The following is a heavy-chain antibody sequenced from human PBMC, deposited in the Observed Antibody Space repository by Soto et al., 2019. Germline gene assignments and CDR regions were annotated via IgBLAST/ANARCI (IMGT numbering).Heavy chain of an antibody. Sequence: EVQLVESGGGLVQPGGSLRLSCAASGFTVSTYWMHWVRQDPGKGLMWVSRISPDGSTTTYADPVRGRFTISRDTAENTLYLQMNSLRVEDTAVYYCAKDRVPNSDYGRYFDLWGRGTLVTVSS. CDR2: ISPDGSTT. CDR3: AKDRVPNSDYGRYFDL. D-gene: IGHD4-17*01. V-gene: IGHV3-74*01. CDR1: GFTVSTYW. J-gene: IGHJ2*01.